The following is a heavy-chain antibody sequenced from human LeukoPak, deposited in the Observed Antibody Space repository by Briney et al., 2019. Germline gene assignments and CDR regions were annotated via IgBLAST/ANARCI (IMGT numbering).Heavy chain of an antibody. CDR2: IYYSGST. Sequence: PSETLSLTCTVSGGSISSYYWSWIRQPPGKGLEWIGYIYYSGSTNYNPSLKSRVVISIDTSKNQFSLKLSSVTAADTAVYYCARHTRGLYDATDYWGQGTLVTVSS. D-gene: IGHD2-8*01. V-gene: IGHV4-59*01. CDR1: GGSISSYY. J-gene: IGHJ4*02. CDR3: ARHTRGLYDATDY.